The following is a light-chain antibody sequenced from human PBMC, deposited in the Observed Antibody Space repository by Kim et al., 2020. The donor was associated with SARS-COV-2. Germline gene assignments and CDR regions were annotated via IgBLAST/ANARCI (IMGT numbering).Light chain of an antibody. Sequence: SYELTQPPSVSVSPGQTASITCSGDQLGDKYVCWYQQRPGQSPVLVIYQDKNRPSGIPERFSGSNSGNTATLTISGTQAMDEADYYCQAWDTTVVFGGWT. CDR2: QDK. CDR3: QAWDTTVV. CDR1: QLGDKY. J-gene: IGLJ2*01. V-gene: IGLV3-1*01.